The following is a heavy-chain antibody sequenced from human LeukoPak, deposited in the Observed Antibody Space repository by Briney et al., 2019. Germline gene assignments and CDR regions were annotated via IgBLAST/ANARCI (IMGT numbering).Heavy chain of an antibody. CDR1: GFTFSSFL. V-gene: IGHV3-7*01. Sequence: GGSLRHSCAASGFTFSSFLMTWVRQAPGKGLEWVANIKQDGGAKYYVDSVKGRFTISRDNAKNSLYLQMNSLRAEDTAVYYCARSGQGLAAAGVGYWGQGTLVTVSS. CDR3: ARSGQGLAAAGVGY. J-gene: IGHJ4*02. CDR2: IKQDGGAK. D-gene: IGHD6-13*01.